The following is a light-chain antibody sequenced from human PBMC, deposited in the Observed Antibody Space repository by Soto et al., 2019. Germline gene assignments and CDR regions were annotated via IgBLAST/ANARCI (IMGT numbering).Light chain of an antibody. CDR3: QQTYNTPLT. CDR1: QSISRY. J-gene: IGKJ4*01. V-gene: IGKV1-39*01. Sequence: DIPMTQSPSSLSASVGDRVTITCRASQSISRYLSWYQQKPGKAPQLLIFAASSLQSGVPSRFSGSGSGTDFTLTISSLQPEDFATYFCQQTYNTPLTFGGGTKVVIK. CDR2: AAS.